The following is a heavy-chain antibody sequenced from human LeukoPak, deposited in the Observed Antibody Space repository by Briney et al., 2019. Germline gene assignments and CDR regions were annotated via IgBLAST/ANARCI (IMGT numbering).Heavy chain of an antibody. Sequence: PGGSLRLSCAASGFTFSNYAVHWVRQAPGKGLEWVSSISSSSSYIYYADSVKGRFTISRDNAKNSLYLQMNSLRAEDTAVYYCARDTVIDPSGSYYRGGWYFDLWGRGTLVTVSS. CDR3: ARDTVIDPSGSYYRGGWYFDL. CDR1: GFTFSNYA. J-gene: IGHJ2*01. CDR2: ISSSSSYI. D-gene: IGHD1-26*01. V-gene: IGHV3-21*01.